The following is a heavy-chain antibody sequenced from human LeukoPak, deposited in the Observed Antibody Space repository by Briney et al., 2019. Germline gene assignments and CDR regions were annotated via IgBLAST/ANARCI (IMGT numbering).Heavy chain of an antibody. V-gene: IGHV3-33*01. CDR1: GFTFSSYG. CDR3: ARDDALGDNALDI. Sequence: GGSLRLSCAASGFTFSSYGMHWLRQAPGKGLEWVAVILNDGSQEKYADSVKGRFTISRDNSKNTLFLQMNSLRAEDTAVYYCARDDALGDNALDIWGQGTMVTVSS. J-gene: IGHJ3*02. D-gene: IGHD3-16*01. CDR2: ILNDGSQE.